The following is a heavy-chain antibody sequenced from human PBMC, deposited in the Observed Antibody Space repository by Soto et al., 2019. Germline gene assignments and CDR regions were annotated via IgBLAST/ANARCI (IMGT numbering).Heavy chain of an antibody. Sequence: SVKVSCKASGGTFSSYAISWVRQAPGQGLEWMGGIIPIFGTANYAQKFQGRVTITADESTSTAYMELSSLRSEDTAVYYCAGPFPGFGDPSDYYYGMDVWGQGTTVTVSS. V-gene: IGHV1-69*13. D-gene: IGHD3-10*01. J-gene: IGHJ6*02. CDR1: GGTFSSYA. CDR2: IIPIFGTA. CDR3: AGPFPGFGDPSDYYYGMDV.